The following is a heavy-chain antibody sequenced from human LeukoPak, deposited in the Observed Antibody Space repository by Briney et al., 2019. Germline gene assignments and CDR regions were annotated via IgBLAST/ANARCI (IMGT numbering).Heavy chain of an antibody. Sequence: PGGSLRLSCAASGFTFNTYSMNWVRQAPGKGLEWVSYISSSSSTLYYADSVKGRFTISRDNAKNSLYLQMSSLRAEDTAVYFCARSIAVGATNTHFDSWGQGTLVTVSS. CDR2: ISSSSSTL. J-gene: IGHJ4*02. CDR1: GFTFNTYS. V-gene: IGHV3-48*01. D-gene: IGHD1-26*01. CDR3: ARSIAVGATNTHFDS.